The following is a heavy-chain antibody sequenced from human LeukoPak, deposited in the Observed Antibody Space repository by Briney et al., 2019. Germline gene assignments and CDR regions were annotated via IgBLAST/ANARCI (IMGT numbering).Heavy chain of an antibody. Sequence: SGTLSLTCVVPGGYIVIDKCWTWVRQPPGKGLESIGEIHHIKSSNYNPSLKRRVDMSVDKSKHQISRRLDSETAADTGVYFCARGGDWLFDFWGQGTLVTVSS. D-gene: IGHD3-9*01. J-gene: IGHJ4*02. CDR2: IHHIKSS. V-gene: IGHV4-4*02. CDR3: ARGGDWLFDF. CDR1: GGYIVIDKC.